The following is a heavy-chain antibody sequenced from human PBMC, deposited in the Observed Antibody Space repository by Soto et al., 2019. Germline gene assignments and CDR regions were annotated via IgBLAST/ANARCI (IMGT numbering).Heavy chain of an antibody. CDR2: ISYDGSNK. CDR1: GFTFSSYG. Sequence: PGGSLRLSCAASGFTFSSYGMHWVRQAPGKGLEWVAVISYDGSNKYYADSVKGRFTISRDNSKNTLYLQMNSLRADDTAVYCCAKDPRIADLSNWFDPWGQGTLVTVSS. D-gene: IGHD2-15*01. V-gene: IGHV3-30*18. J-gene: IGHJ5*02. CDR3: AKDPRIADLSNWFDP.